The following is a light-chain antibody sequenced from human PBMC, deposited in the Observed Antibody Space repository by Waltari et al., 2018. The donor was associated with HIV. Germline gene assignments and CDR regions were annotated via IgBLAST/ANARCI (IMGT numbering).Light chain of an antibody. V-gene: IGLV2-14*01. CDR3: TSYTSRNTYV. Sequence: QSALTQPASVSGSPGQSVTISCAGSTSDVGAYNYVSWFQQHPGKAPKLMIFEVSGRSSVFSDRFSGSKSGNTASLTISGLRPEDEADYYCTSYTSRNTYVFGSGTKISVL. CDR2: EVS. J-gene: IGLJ1*01. CDR1: TSDVGAYNY.